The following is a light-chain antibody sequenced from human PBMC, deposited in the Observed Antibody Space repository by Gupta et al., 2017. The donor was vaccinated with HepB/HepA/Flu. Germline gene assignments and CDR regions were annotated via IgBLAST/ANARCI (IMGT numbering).Light chain of an antibody. V-gene: IGKV1-27*01. Sequence: DIQMTQSPSSLSASEGDRVTISCRASQAISYDLAWYQQKPGKVPKLLIYAASTLLSGVPSRFSGSGSGTDFSLSISGLQPEDVATYYCQNDNTAPKTFGQGTKVEIK. J-gene: IGKJ1*01. CDR3: QNDNTAPKT. CDR2: AAS. CDR1: QAISYD.